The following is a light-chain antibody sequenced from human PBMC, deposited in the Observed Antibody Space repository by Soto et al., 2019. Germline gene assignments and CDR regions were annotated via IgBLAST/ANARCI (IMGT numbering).Light chain of an antibody. CDR1: QSISSY. J-gene: IGKJ3*01. CDR2: GAS. CDR3: QQSYSTGFT. V-gene: IGKV1-39*01. Sequence: DIQMTQSPSSLSASVGDRVTITCRASQSISSYLNWYQQKPGKAPKLLIYGASSLQSGVPSRFSGSGSGTDFTLTISSLQPEDFATYYCQQSYSTGFTFGPGTKVDIK.